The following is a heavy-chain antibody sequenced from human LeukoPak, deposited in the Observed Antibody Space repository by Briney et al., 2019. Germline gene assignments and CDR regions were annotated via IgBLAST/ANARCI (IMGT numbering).Heavy chain of an antibody. CDR3: ARLGYCSSSSCYSAYHYGMDV. D-gene: IGHD2-2*01. Sequence: PGGSLRLSCAASGFTFSTYAMHCVRQAPGKGLEWVAVISYDGNNKYYADSEKGRFTISRDNSKNTLYLQMSSLRAEDTAVYYCARLGYCSSSSCYSAYHYGMDVWGQGTTVTVSS. V-gene: IGHV3-30*14. J-gene: IGHJ6*02. CDR1: GFTFSTYA. CDR2: ISYDGNNK.